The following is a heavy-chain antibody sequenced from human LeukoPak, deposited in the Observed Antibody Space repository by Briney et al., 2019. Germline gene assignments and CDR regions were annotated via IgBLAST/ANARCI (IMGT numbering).Heavy chain of an antibody. J-gene: IGHJ4*02. CDR2: ISGRDTI. CDR3: ARSTPSDFYFDY. V-gene: IGHV3-48*03. D-gene: IGHD2-2*01. CDR1: GFIFSSSE. Sequence: GGSLRLSCAASGFIFSSSEMNWVRQPSGKGLEWVSYISGRDTIYYADSVKGRFTISRDSAKNSLYLQMNNLRAEDTAVYYCARSTPSDFYFDYWGQGALVTVSS.